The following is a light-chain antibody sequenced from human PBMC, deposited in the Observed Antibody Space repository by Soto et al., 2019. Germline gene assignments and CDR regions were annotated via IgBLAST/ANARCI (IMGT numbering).Light chain of an antibody. CDR3: SSYATSSTLEWV. V-gene: IGLV2-14*03. Sequence: QSALTQPASVSGSPGQSITISCTGASSDVGDYNYVSWYQHHPGKAPKLVIYDVSSRPSGVSGRFSGSKSGNTASLTISGLQAEDEADYYCSSYATSSTLEWVFGGGTNVTVL. CDR2: DVS. CDR1: SSDVGDYNY. J-gene: IGLJ3*02.